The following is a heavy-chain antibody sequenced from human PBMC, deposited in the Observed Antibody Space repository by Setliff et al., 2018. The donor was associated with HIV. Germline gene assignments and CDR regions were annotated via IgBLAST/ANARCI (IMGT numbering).Heavy chain of an antibody. CDR1: GYNFTSHD. Sequence: ASVKVSCKASGYNFTSHDINWVRQAPGQGLEWMGWMNPKSGNTGYARKFQGRVTMTRKTSISTAYMELRSLRSDDTAVYYXARGYCSSTNCYGIYYFANWGQGTXXXVSS. CDR2: MNPKSGNT. CDR3: ARGYCSSTNCYGIYYFAN. D-gene: IGHD2-2*01. J-gene: IGHJ4*02. V-gene: IGHV1-8*01.